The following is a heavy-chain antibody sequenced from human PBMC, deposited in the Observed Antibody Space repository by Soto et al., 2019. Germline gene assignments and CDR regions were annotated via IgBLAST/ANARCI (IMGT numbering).Heavy chain of an antibody. D-gene: IGHD3-22*01. CDR3: AKDIDQYYYDRESQYGMDV. V-gene: IGHV3-9*01. CDR1: GFTFDDYA. Sequence: EVQLVESGGGLVQPGRSLRLSCAASGFTFDDYAMHWVRQAPGKGLEWVSGISWNSGSIGYADSVKGRFTISRDNAKNSLYLQMNSLRAEDTALYYCAKDIDQYYYDRESQYGMDVWGQGTTVTVSS. CDR2: ISWNSGSI. J-gene: IGHJ6*02.